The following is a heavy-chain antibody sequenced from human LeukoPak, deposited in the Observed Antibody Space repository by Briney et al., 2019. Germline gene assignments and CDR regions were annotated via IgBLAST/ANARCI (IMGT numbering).Heavy chain of an antibody. Sequence: GSLRLSCAASGFTFSDYYMSWIRQPPGKGLEWIGYIYYSGSTNYNPSLKSRVTISVDTSKNQFSLKLSSVTAADTAVYYCARVVVYGDYPSWFDPWGQGTLVTVSS. CDR3: ARVVVYGDYPSWFDP. V-gene: IGHV4-59*01. CDR1: GFTFSDYY. D-gene: IGHD4-17*01. J-gene: IGHJ5*02. CDR2: IYYSGST.